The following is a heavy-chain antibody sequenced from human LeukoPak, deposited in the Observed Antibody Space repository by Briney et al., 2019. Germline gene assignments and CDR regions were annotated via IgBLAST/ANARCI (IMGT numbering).Heavy chain of an antibody. CDR2: IYYSGST. CDR1: GGSISSYY. Sequence: SETLSLTCTVSGGSISSYYWSWIRQPPGKGLEWIGYIYYSGSTNYNPSLKSRVTISVDTSKNQFSLKLSSVTAADTAVYYCARESDRSAPHMDVWGKGTTVTVSS. CDR3: ARESDRSAPHMDV. D-gene: IGHD3-16*02. V-gene: IGHV4-59*01. J-gene: IGHJ6*04.